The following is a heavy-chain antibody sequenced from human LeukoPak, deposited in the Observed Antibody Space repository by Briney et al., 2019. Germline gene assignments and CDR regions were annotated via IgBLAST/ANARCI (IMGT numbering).Heavy chain of an antibody. V-gene: IGHV3-53*01. D-gene: IGHD2-15*01. CDR2: IYSGGST. Sequence: RGSLILCSAASGVTESRNYTRYLREAPGQELPWVSVIYSGGSTYYADSVKGRFTISRDNSKNTLYLQMNSLRAEDTAVYYCARGRMGVDYYFDYWGQGTLVTVSS. CDR1: GVTESRNY. J-gene: IGHJ4*02. CDR3: ARGRMGVDYYFDY.